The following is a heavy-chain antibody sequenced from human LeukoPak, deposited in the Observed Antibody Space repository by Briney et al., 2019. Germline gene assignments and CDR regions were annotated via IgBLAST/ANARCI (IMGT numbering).Heavy chain of an antibody. CDR1: GGSFSGYF. CDR2: INYSRST. D-gene: IGHD6-13*01. CDR3: ATCGGGIAAAGSLDY. Sequence: SETLSLTCAVYGGSFSGYFWTWIRQPPGKGLEWIGEINYSRSTNYNPSLKSRVTISVDTSKNQFSLKLSSVTAADTAVYYCATCGGGIAAAGSLDYWGQGTLVTVSS. V-gene: IGHV4-34*01. J-gene: IGHJ4*02.